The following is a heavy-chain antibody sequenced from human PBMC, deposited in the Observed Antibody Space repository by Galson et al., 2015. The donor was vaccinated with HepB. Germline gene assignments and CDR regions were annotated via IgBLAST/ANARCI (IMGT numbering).Heavy chain of an antibody. V-gene: IGHV1-69*02. CDR3: ASQLGRGYSGYGNQSLLGKAENYYYYYGMDV. D-gene: IGHD5-12*01. Sequence: SVKVSCKASGGTFSSYTISWVRQAPGQGLEWMGRIIPILGIANYAQKFQGRVTITADKSTSTAYMELSSLRSEDTAVYYCASQLGRGYSGYGNQSLLGKAENYYYYYGMDVWGQGTTVTVSS. CDR1: GGTFSSYT. J-gene: IGHJ6*02. CDR2: IIPILGIA.